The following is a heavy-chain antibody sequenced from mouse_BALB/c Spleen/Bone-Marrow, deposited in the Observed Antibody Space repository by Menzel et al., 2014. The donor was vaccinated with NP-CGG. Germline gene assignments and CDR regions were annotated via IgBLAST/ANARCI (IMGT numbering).Heavy chain of an antibody. Sequence: QVQLQQSRPGLVQPSQSLSITCTVSGFSLTSYGVHWVRQPPGKGLEWLGVIWSGGSTDYNAAFISRLSISKDNSKSQVFFKMNSLQANDTAIYYCARMRYYGNYYAMDYWGQGTSVTVSS. CDR2: IWSGGST. D-gene: IGHD2-1*01. CDR1: GFSLTSYG. V-gene: IGHV2-2*02. J-gene: IGHJ4*01. CDR3: ARMRYYGNYYAMDY.